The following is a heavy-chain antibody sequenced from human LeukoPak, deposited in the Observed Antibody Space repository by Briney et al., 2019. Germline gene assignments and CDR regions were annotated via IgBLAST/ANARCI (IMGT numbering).Heavy chain of an antibody. CDR2: IYYTGST. CDR3: ARGRGDSRGTSFDS. J-gene: IGHJ4*02. Sequence: PSEAVSLTCTVSGDSISIYYWSWIRQAPGKGLEWIGYIYYTGSTTYNPSLKSRLTISIDTSKNQFSLNLISLTAADTAVYYCARGRGDSRGTSFDSWGQGTLVTVSS. CDR1: GDSISIYY. V-gene: IGHV4-59*01. D-gene: IGHD3-22*01.